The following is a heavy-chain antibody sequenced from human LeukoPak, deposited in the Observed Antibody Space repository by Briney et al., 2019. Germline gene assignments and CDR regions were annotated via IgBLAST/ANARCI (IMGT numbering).Heavy chain of an antibody. CDR2: IYTSGST. CDR3: ASEGKEYYYDSSGYYYDYHDH. D-gene: IGHD3-22*01. J-gene: IGHJ4*02. Sequence: SQTLSLTCTVSGGSISSGSYYWSWIRQPAGKGLEWIGRIYTSGSTNYNPSLKSRVTISVDTSKNQFSLKLSSVTAADTAVYYCASEGKEYYYDSSGYYYDYHDHWGQGTLVTVSS. CDR1: GGSISSGSYY. V-gene: IGHV4-61*02.